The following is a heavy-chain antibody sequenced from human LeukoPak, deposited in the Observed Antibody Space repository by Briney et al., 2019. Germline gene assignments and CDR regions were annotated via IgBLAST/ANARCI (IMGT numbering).Heavy chain of an antibody. Sequence: ASVKVSCKASGYTFTNYHTHWVRQAPGQGLEWMGIFNPSDGYKNYAQKFQGRVTMTRDTSTSTVNMELSSLRSDDTAVYYCARDSGDWSFDYCGQGTLVTVSS. J-gene: IGHJ4*02. D-gene: IGHD6-19*01. CDR2: FNPSDGYK. CDR1: GYTFTNYH. V-gene: IGHV1-46*01. CDR3: ARDSGDWSFDY.